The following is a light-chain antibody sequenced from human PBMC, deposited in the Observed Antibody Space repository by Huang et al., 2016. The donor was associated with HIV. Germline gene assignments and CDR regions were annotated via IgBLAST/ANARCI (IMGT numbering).Light chain of an antibody. CDR1: QSLLHTNIYNY. Sequence: DIVMTQSPLSLAVTPGEPASISCRSSQSLLHTNIYNYFHWDLQKPGQSPQLLIYLGSCRASWVPDRFSGSGSGTDFTLKISRVEAEDVGVYYCMQALQTPMYTFGQGTKLQIK. J-gene: IGKJ2*01. V-gene: IGKV2-28*01. CDR2: LGS. CDR3: MQALQTPMYT.